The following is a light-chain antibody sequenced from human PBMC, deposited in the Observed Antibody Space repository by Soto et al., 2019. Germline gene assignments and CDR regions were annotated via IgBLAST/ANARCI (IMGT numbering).Light chain of an antibody. CDR1: QSVSSN. Sequence: EIVMTQSPATLSVSPGERATLSCRASQSVSSNLAWYQQKPGQPPRLFIHGASTRAAGIPARFSGSGSGTEFTLTISSLQSEDFAVDYCQQYNNWPLTFGPGTKVDIK. V-gene: IGKV3-15*01. CDR3: QQYNNWPLT. J-gene: IGKJ3*01. CDR2: GAS.